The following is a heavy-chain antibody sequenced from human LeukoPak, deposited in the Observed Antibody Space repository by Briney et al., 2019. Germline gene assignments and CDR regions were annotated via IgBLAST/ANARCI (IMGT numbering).Heavy chain of an antibody. J-gene: IGHJ6*02. CDR1: GFTFSSYS. CDR2: ISSSSSTI. CDR3: ARDRMDCSSTSCHYYYYGMDV. Sequence: GGSLRLSCAASGFTFSSYSMNWVRQAPGKGLEWVSYISSSSSTIYYADSVKGRFTISRDNAKNSLYLQMNSLRAEDTAVYYCARDRMDCSSTSCHYYYYGMDVWGQGTTVTVSS. D-gene: IGHD2-2*01. V-gene: IGHV3-48*04.